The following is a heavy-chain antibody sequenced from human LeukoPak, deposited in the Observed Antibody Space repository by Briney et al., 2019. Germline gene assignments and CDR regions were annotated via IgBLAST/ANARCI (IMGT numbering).Heavy chain of an antibody. Sequence: GGSLRPSCAASGFTFSSYWMSWVRQAPGKGLEWVANIKQDGSEKYYVDSVKGRFTISRDNAKNSLYLQMNSLRAEDTAVYYCAREVPAAIPPYGMDVWGQGTTVTVSS. CDR1: GFTFSSYW. J-gene: IGHJ6*02. D-gene: IGHD2-2*01. CDR3: AREVPAAIPPYGMDV. V-gene: IGHV3-7*01. CDR2: IKQDGSEK.